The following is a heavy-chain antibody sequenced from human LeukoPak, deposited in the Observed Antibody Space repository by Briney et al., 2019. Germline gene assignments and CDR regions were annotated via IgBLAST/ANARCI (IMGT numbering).Heavy chain of an antibody. CDR2: IYTSGST. CDR1: GGSISSGSYY. J-gene: IGHJ4*02. Sequence: SETLSLTCTVSGGSISSGSYYWSWIRQPAGKGLEWIGRIYTSGSTNYNPSLKSRVTISVDTSKNQFSLKLSSVTAADTAVYYCARGVTLRCRSTSCYGGGHDYWGQGTLVTVSS. V-gene: IGHV4-61*02. D-gene: IGHD2-2*01. CDR3: ARGVTLRCRSTSCYGGGHDY.